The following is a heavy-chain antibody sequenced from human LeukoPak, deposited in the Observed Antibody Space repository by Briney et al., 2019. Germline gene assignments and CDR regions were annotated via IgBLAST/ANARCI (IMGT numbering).Heavy chain of an antibody. J-gene: IGHJ3*02. CDR3: ARDQGSSGYYSDDDDAFDI. Sequence: GASVKVSCKASGDTFSSYAISWVRQAPGQGLEWMGGIIPIFGTANYAQKFQGRVTITADESTSTAYMELSSLGSEDTAVYYCARDQGSSGYYSDDDDAFDIWGQGTMVTVSS. D-gene: IGHD3-22*01. CDR1: GDTFSSYA. CDR2: IIPIFGTA. V-gene: IGHV1-69*13.